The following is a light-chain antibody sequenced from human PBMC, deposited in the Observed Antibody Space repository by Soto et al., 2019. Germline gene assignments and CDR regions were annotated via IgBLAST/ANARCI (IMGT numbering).Light chain of an antibody. CDR3: QEYNKRLWT. Sequence: EMVLTQSPATLSVSPGERVTLSCRASPSVSSDLAWYQQKPGQAPRLLIYGASTRATDIPARFSGSGSGTEFTLTISSLQSDDFGVYYCQEYNKRLWTFGPGTKVEIK. J-gene: IGKJ1*01. V-gene: IGKV3-15*01. CDR1: PSVSSD. CDR2: GAS.